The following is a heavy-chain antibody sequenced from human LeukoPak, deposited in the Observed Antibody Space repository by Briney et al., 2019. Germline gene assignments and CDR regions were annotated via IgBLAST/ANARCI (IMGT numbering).Heavy chain of an antibody. CDR3: ASRKGPVAPSR. CDR2: INHSGST. CDR1: GGSFSGYY. J-gene: IGHJ4*02. D-gene: IGHD6-19*01. Sequence: SETLSLTCAVYGGSFSGYYWSWIRQPPGKGLEWIGEINHSGSTNYNPSLKSRVTISADTSKNQFSLKLSSVTAADTAVYYCASRKGPVAPSRWGQGTLVTVPS. V-gene: IGHV4-34*01.